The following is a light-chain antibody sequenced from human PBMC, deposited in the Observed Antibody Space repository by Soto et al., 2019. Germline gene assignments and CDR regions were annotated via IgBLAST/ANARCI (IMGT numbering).Light chain of an antibody. CDR3: QQFNSYPFT. Sequence: DIRLTQSPSFLSASVGDRVTITCRASQGISSYLAWYQQKPGKAPKLLIYAASTLQSGVPSRFSGSGSGTEFTLTISSLQPEDFATYYCQQFNSYPFTFGGGTKVDIK. J-gene: IGKJ4*01. CDR2: AAS. CDR1: QGISSY. V-gene: IGKV1-9*01.